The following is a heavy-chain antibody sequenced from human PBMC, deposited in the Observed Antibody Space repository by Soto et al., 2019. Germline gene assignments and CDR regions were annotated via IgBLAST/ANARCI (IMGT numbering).Heavy chain of an antibody. V-gene: IGHV3-21*01. Sequence: EVQLVESGGGLVKPGGPLRLSCAASGFTFSSYSMNWVRQAPGKGLEWVSSISSSSSYIYYADSVKGRFTISRDNAKNSLYLQMNSLRAEDTAVYYCARQADYYDSSGYYYTHTLYWYFDLWGRGTLVTVSS. D-gene: IGHD3-22*01. CDR1: GFTFSSYS. CDR2: ISSSSSYI. CDR3: ARQADYYDSSGYYYTHTLYWYFDL. J-gene: IGHJ2*01.